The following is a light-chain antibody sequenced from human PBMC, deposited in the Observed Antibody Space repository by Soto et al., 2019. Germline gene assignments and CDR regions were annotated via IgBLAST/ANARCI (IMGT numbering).Light chain of an antibody. Sequence: DIQXXXXXSXLXXXVGDXVTITCRASQSISSWLAWYQQKPGKAPKLLIYKASSLESGVPSRFSGSGSGTEFTLTISSLQPDDFATYYCQHYNSYSITFGQGTRLEIK. CDR3: QHYNSYSIT. CDR1: QSISSW. CDR2: KAS. V-gene: IGKV1-5*03. J-gene: IGKJ5*01.